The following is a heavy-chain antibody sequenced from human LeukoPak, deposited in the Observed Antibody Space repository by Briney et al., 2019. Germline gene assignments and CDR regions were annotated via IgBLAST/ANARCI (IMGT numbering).Heavy chain of an antibody. D-gene: IGHD1-26*01. J-gene: IGHJ4*02. Sequence: ESGPTLVNPTQTLTLTCTFSGFSLSTSAMCVSWIRQPPGKALEWLARIDWDDDKYYSTSLKTRLTIFKDTFKNQVVLTMTNMDPVDTATYYCARGSGSYSPFDYWGQGTLVTVSS. CDR1: GFSLSTSAMC. CDR3: ARGSGSYSPFDY. CDR2: IDWDDDK. V-gene: IGHV2-70*11.